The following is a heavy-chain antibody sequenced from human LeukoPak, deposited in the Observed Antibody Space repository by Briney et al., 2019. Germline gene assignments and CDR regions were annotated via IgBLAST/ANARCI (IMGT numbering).Heavy chain of an antibody. D-gene: IGHD6-13*01. CDR3: AKSDLAAAGTRGFDY. Sequence: AGGSVRLSCAASGFTFSSYSMNWVRQAPGKGLEWVSAISGSGGSTYYADSVKGRFTISRDNSKNTLYLQMNSLRAEDTAVYYCAKSDLAAAGTRGFDYWGQGTLVTVSS. CDR2: ISGSGGST. J-gene: IGHJ4*02. V-gene: IGHV3-23*01. CDR1: GFTFSSYS.